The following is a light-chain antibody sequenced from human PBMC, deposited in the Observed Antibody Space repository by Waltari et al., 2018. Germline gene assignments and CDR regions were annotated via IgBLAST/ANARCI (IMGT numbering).Light chain of an antibody. Sequence: DFVMTQSPDSLAVSLGERATINCKSRQSVLFDSNNKNYLAWYQQKPGQSPKALIYWASTRESGVPDRFSGSGSGTEFTLTISSLQAEDVAIYYCQQYYNLPLTFGGGTKVEIK. CDR1: QSVLFDSNNKNY. V-gene: IGKV4-1*01. J-gene: IGKJ4*01. CDR3: QQYYNLPLT. CDR2: WAS.